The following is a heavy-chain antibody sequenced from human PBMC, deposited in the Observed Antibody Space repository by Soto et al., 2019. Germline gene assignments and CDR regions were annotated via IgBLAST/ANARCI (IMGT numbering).Heavy chain of an antibody. CDR2: INSDGSSR. J-gene: IGHJ4*02. CDR1: GFTFSDYW. CDR3: TRPKPLTYGDYGFDY. D-gene: IGHD4-17*01. V-gene: IGHV3-74*01. Sequence: EVQLVESGGGLVQPGGSLRLSCAGSGFTFSDYWMHWVRQAPGKGLVWVSSINSDGSSRSYADSVKGRFTISRDNARNTLALQMDSLRVEDTAVYYCTRPKPLTYGDYGFDYLGQGILVMVSS.